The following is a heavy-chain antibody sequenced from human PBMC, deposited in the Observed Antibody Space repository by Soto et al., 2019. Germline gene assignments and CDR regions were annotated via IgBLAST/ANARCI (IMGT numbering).Heavy chain of an antibody. CDR1: GGSISSYY. V-gene: IGHV4-59*08. Sequence: QVQLQESGPGLVKPSETLSLTCTVSGGSISSYYWSWIRQPPGKGLEWIGYIYYSGSTNYNPSLRSRVTISVDTSKNHFSLKLSSVTAADTAVYYCARQDHVWGSSRYYYGMDVWGQGTTVTVSS. J-gene: IGHJ6*02. CDR3: ARQDHVWGSSRYYYGMDV. CDR2: IYYSGST. D-gene: IGHD3-16*02.